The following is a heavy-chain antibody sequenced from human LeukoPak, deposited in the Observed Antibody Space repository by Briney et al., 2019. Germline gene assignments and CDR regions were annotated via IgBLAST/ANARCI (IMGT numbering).Heavy chain of an antibody. Sequence: PSETLSLTCAVSGGSISSYYWSWIRQPPGKGLEWIGYIYYSGSTNYNPSLKSRVTISVDTSKNQFSLKLSSVTAADTAVYYCARDQSSSGSSIAFDIWGQGTMVTVSS. V-gene: IGHV4-59*01. D-gene: IGHD6-6*01. CDR3: ARDQSSSGSSIAFDI. CDR1: GGSISSYY. CDR2: IYYSGST. J-gene: IGHJ3*02.